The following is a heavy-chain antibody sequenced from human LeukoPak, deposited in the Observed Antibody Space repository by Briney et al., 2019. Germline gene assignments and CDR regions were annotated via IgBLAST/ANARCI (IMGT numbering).Heavy chain of an antibody. J-gene: IGHJ6*02. V-gene: IGHV4-59*08. D-gene: IGHD1-26*01. CDR1: GGSISSYY. Sequence: SETLSLTCTVSGGSISSYYWSWIRQPPGKGLEWIGYIYYSGSTNYNPSLKSRVTISVDTSKNQFSLKLSSVTAADTAVYYCARFDKEAKGAYGMDVWGQGTTVTVSS. CDR2: IYYSGST. CDR3: ARFDKEAKGAYGMDV.